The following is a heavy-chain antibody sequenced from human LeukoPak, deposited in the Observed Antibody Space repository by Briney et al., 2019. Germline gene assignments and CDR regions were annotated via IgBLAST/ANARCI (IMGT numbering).Heavy chain of an antibody. CDR3: ARGTPSSSGWLYYGMDV. Sequence: GGSLRLSCAASELMFSSYAMSWVRQAPGKGLEWVSGISDDSGSTYYADSVRGRFTISRDNSKNTLYLQMNSLRAEDTAVYYCARGTPSSSGWLYYGMDVWGQGTTVTVSS. V-gene: IGHV3-23*01. J-gene: IGHJ6*02. D-gene: IGHD6-19*01. CDR2: ISDDSGST. CDR1: ELMFSSYA.